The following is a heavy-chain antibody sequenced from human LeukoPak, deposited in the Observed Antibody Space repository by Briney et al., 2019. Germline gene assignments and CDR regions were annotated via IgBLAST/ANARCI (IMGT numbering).Heavy chain of an antibody. J-gene: IGHJ4*02. Sequence: PGGSLRLSCAASGFTFSNAWMSWVRQAPGKGLEWVGRIKSKTDGGTTDYAAPVKGRFTISRDNSKNTLYLQMNSLRAEDTAVYYCAKDGIAAADFDYWGQGTLVTVSS. CDR1: GFTFSNAW. CDR2: IKSKTDGGTT. D-gene: IGHD6-13*01. V-gene: IGHV3-15*01. CDR3: AKDGIAAADFDY.